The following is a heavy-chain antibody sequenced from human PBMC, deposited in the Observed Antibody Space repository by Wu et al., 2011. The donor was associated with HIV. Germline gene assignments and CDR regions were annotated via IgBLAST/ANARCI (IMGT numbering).Heavy chain of an antibody. CDR3: ARSHYYDSSGYSGFDI. J-gene: IGHJ3*02. D-gene: IGHD3-22*01. V-gene: IGHV1-69*14. CDR2: ILPIFRTA. CDR1: GNTFSGYA. Sequence: QVQLVQSGAEVKKAGSSVKVSCKASGNTFSGYAVSWVRQAPGQGLEWMGGILPIFRTANYAQKFQGRVTITADKSTSSGYMELRSLRSEDTAAYYCARSHYYDSSGYSGFDIWGQGTEVTVSS.